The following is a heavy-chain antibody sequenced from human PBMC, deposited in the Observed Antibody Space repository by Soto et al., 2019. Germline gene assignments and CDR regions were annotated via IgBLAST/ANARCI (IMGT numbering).Heavy chain of an antibody. Sequence: SVKVSCKASGGTFSSYAISWVRQAPGQGLEWMGGIIPIFGTANYAQKFQGRVTITADESTSTAYMELSSLRSEDTAVYYCARDRYSTAWIDGYWGQGTLVTVSS. D-gene: IGHD6-19*01. V-gene: IGHV1-69*13. J-gene: IGHJ4*02. CDR2: IIPIFGTA. CDR3: ARDRYSTAWIDGY. CDR1: GGTFSSYA.